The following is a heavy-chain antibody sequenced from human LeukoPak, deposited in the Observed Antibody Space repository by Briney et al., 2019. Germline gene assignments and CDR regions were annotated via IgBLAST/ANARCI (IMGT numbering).Heavy chain of an antibody. D-gene: IGHD1-26*01. J-gene: IGHJ4*02. V-gene: IGHV3-30*18. Sequence: GRSLRLSCAASGFTFSSYGMHWVRKAPGKGLEWVAVISYDGSNKFYADSVKGRFTISRDNSKNTLYLQMNSLRAEDTAVYYCAKSVGATHFDYWGQGTLVTVSS. CDR3: AKSVGATHFDY. CDR2: ISYDGSNK. CDR1: GFTFSSYG.